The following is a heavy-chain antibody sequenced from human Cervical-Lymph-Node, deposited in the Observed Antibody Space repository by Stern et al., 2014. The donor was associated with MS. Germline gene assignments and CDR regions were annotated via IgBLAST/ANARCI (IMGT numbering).Heavy chain of an antibody. CDR1: GCTFSSYS. Sequence: EVQLVESGGGLVKPGWSLRLSCAASGCTFSSYSMNWVRQAPGKGLEWVSSISSSSSYIYYADSVKGRFTISRDNAKNSLYLQMNSLRAEDTAVYYCARDQGGKYYDSSGYYSDTFDIWGQGTMVTVSS. V-gene: IGHV3-21*01. CDR3: ARDQGGKYYDSSGYYSDTFDI. J-gene: IGHJ3*02. CDR2: ISSSSSYI. D-gene: IGHD3-22*01.